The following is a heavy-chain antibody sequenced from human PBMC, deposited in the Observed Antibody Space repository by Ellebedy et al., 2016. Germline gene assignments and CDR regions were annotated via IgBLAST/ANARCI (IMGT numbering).Heavy chain of an antibody. Sequence: SVKVSXXASGGTFSSYAISWVRQAPGQGLEWMGGIIPIFGTANYAQKFQGRVTITADESTSTAYMELSSLRSEDTAVYYCARGAYGSGSYPYYYYYYMDVWGKGTTVTVSS. CDR3: ARGAYGSGSYPYYYYYYMDV. J-gene: IGHJ6*03. D-gene: IGHD3-10*01. V-gene: IGHV1-69*13. CDR2: IIPIFGTA. CDR1: GGTFSSYA.